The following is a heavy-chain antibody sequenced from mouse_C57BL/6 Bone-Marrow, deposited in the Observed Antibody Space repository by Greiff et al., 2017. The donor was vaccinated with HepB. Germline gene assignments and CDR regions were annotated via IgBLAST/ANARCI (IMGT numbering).Heavy chain of an antibody. D-gene: IGHD2-1*01. CDR1: GFSFNTYA. V-gene: IGHV10-1*01. CDR2: IRSKSNNYAT. CDR3: VRHPLLCLFDY. J-gene: IGHJ2*01. Sequence: EVQRVESGGGLVQPKGSLKLSCAASGFSFNTYAMNWVRQAPGKGLEWVARIRSKSNNYATYYADSVKDRFTISRDDSESMLYLQMNNLKTEDTAMYYCVRHPLLCLFDYWGQGTTLTVSS.